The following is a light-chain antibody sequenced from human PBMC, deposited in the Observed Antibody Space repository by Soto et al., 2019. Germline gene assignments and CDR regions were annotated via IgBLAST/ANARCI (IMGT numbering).Light chain of an antibody. CDR1: QSISSW. J-gene: IGKJ2*01. CDR3: QQYNSYPYT. CDR2: KAS. V-gene: IGKV1-5*03. Sequence: DIQMTQSPSTLSASVGDRVTITCRASQSISSWLAWYQQKPGKAPKLLIYKASSLEIGVPSRFSGSGSGTEFTLTISSLQPDDFATYYCQQYNSYPYTFGQGTKLQIK.